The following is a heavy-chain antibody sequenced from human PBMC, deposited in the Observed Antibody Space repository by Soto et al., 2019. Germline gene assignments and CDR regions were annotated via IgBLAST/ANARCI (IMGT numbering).Heavy chain of an antibody. Sequence: VSCKASGGTFSIHAISWLRQAPAQGLEWMGGIIPIFGTANYEQKFQATVTITADDSTSTAYMELSSLSSQDTAVYYCASARSRYPYGTDVGGQGTRVNVSS. CDR2: IIPIFGTA. V-gene: IGHV1-69*01. D-gene: IGHD3-16*02. J-gene: IGHJ6*01. CDR3: ASARSRYPYGTDV. CDR1: GGTFSIHA.